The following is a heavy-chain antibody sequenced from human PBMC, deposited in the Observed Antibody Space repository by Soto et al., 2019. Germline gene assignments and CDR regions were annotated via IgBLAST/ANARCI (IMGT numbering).Heavy chain of an antibody. CDR3: AREGDVPYYSSGMDV. CDR2: ISGYDGRT. V-gene: IGHV1-18*01. J-gene: IGHJ6*02. D-gene: IGHD3-22*01. Sequence: QVHLVQSGAEVKKPGASVKVSCKTSGYTFTRYGISWVRQAPGQGLEWMGWISGYDGRTNFAQKVQDRVTMTTDTSTSTVYMELRSLSSDDTAVYYCAREGDVPYYSSGMDVWGQGTTVTVSS. CDR1: GYTFTRYG.